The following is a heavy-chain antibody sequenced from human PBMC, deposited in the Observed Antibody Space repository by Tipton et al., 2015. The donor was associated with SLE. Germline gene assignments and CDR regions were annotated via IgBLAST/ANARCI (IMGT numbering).Heavy chain of an antibody. D-gene: IGHD3-16*02. V-gene: IGHV4-59*11. CDR1: GGSISSHY. CDR2: IYYSGST. J-gene: IGHJ4*02. CDR3: ARGGSDYVWGNYL. Sequence: TLSLTCTVSGGSISSHYWSWIRQPPGKGLEWIGYIYYSGSTNYNPSLKSRVTISVDTSKNQFSLKLSSVTAADTAVYYCARGGSDYVWGNYLWGQGTLVTVSS.